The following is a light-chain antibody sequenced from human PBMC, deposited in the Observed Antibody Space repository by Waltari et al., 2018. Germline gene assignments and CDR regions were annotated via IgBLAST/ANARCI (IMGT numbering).Light chain of an antibody. CDR2: HVD. V-gene: IGLV2-23*02. CDR1: SGDVGMFNL. CDR3: CSYAGNKWL. Sequence: QSALTQPASVSGSPGQSITISCSGSSGDVGMFNLVSWYQQHPGKAPQLIIYHVDDRPPGVSYRFSASKSGHTASLTISGLQPEDEADYYCCSYAGNKWLFGGGTKVTVL. J-gene: IGLJ3*02.